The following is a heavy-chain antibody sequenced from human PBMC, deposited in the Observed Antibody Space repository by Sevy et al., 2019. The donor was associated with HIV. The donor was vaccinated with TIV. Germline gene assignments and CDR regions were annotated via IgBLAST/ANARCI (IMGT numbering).Heavy chain of an antibody. Sequence: ASVMVSCKASGYTFTSYGISWVRQAPGQGLAWMGWISAYNGNTNYAQKLQGRVTMTTDTSTSTAYMELRSLRSDDTAVYYCARDRAAAGAFDIWGQGTMVTVSS. D-gene: IGHD6-13*01. V-gene: IGHV1-18*01. CDR1: GYTFTSYG. CDR2: ISAYNGNT. CDR3: ARDRAAAGAFDI. J-gene: IGHJ3*02.